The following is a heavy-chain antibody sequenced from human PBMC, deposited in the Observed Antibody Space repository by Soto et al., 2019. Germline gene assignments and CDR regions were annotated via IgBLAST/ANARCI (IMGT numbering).Heavy chain of an antibody. Sequence: QMQLVESGGGVVQPGRSLRLYCVASGFTFDLNGLHWVRQAPGKGLEWVTVISYDGSDKYYADSLKGRVTVSRDNSKNTLYLHMDSLRTEDTAIYYCARDRGAGRENYFGMDVWGQGTTVTVSS. CDR2: ISYDGSDK. CDR1: GFTFDLNG. V-gene: IGHV3-30-3*01. J-gene: IGHJ6*02. D-gene: IGHD3-10*01. CDR3: ARDRGAGRENYFGMDV.